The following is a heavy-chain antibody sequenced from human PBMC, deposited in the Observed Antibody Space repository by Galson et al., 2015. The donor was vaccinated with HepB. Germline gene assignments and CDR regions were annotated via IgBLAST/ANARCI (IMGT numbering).Heavy chain of an antibody. D-gene: IGHD3-10*01. J-gene: IGHJ4*02. CDR1: GFTFSSYG. V-gene: IGHV3-30*04. Sequence: SLRLSCAASGFTFSSYGMHWVRQAPGKGLEWVAGILYDGSNKQYADSVKGRLTISRDNSKNTLYLQMNSLRGEDTAVYYCARTRSRGIIGHSYYFDYWGQGTLVIVSS. CDR2: ILYDGSNK. CDR3: ARTRSRGIIGHSYYFDY.